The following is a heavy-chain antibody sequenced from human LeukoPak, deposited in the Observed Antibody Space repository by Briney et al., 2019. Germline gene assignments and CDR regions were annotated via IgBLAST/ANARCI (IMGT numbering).Heavy chain of an antibody. CDR3: ARLYDSSGYYSAEFDY. J-gene: IGHJ4*02. Sequence: SETLSLTCTVSGDSTSSSTYYWDWIRQAPGKGLEWIGNIYDSGTTHYNPSLKSRVTISGDTSKNQFSLKLSSVTAADTAVYYCARLYDSSGYYSAEFDYWGQGTLVTVSS. CDR1: GDSTSSSTYY. CDR2: IYDSGTT. D-gene: IGHD3-22*01. V-gene: IGHV4-39*07.